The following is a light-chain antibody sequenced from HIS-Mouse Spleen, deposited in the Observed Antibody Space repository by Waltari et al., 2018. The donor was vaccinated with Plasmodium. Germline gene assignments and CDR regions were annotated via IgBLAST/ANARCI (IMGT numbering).Light chain of an antibody. Sequence: EIVLTQSPATLSLSPGERATLSCRASQSVSSYLAWYQQKTGQAPRLLIYDASNRATGIPARFSSSGSETDVTLTISSLEPEDFAVYYCQQRSNWPPLTFGGGTKVEIK. J-gene: IGKJ4*01. CDR1: QSVSSY. CDR2: DAS. CDR3: QQRSNWPPLT. V-gene: IGKV3-11*01.